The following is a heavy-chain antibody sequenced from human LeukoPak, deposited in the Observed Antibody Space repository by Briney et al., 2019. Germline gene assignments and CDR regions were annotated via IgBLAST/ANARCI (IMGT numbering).Heavy chain of an antibody. CDR3: AKGGGTYADWYFDL. CDR1: GFTFSNYW. D-gene: IGHD2-2*01. J-gene: IGHJ2*01. Sequence: SLRLSCAASGFTFSNYWMHWVRQGPGKGLEWVSSISWNSASIDYADSVKGRFTISRDNAKNSVHLQMNSLRAEDMAFYYCAKGGGTYADWYFDLWGRGTLVTVSS. CDR2: ISWNSASI. V-gene: IGHV3-9*03.